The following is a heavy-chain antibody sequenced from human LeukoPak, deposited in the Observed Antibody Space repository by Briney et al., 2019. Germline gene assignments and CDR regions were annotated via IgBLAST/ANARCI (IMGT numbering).Heavy chain of an antibody. Sequence: SVKVSCKASGGTFSSYAISWVRQAPGQGLEWMGGIIPIFGTANYAQKFQGRVTITADESTSTAYMELSSLRSEDTAVYYCARDRVTIFGAHYYYYGMGVWGQGTTVTVSS. CDR1: GGTFSSYA. D-gene: IGHD3-3*01. CDR2: IIPIFGTA. V-gene: IGHV1-69*01. CDR3: ARDRVTIFGAHYYYYGMGV. J-gene: IGHJ6*02.